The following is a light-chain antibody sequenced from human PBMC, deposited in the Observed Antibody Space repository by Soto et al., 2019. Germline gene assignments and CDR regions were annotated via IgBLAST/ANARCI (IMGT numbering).Light chain of an antibody. CDR1: SSNIGNNA. CDR2: YDD. Sequence: QSVLTQPPSVSGAPRQRVTISCSGGSSNIGNNAVNWYQQFPGKAPKLLVYYDDLLPSGVSDRFSGSKSGTSASLAISGLQSEDEADYYCAAWDDSLDWVVFGGGTKLTVL. V-gene: IGLV1-36*01. CDR3: AAWDDSLDWVV. J-gene: IGLJ2*01.